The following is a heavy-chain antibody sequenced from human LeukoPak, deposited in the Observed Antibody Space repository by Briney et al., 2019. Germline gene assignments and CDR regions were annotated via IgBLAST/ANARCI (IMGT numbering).Heavy chain of an antibody. CDR3: ATVRDIVVGGGPYYFDY. V-gene: IGHV1-2*02. CDR1: GYTFIGYY. J-gene: IGHJ4*02. CDR2: INPHNGDT. D-gene: IGHD2-15*01. Sequence: ASVKVSCKASGYTFIGYYLHWVRQAPGQGLEWMGWINPHNGDTNYAQKFQGRVTMTRDTAITTAYMELSRLKSDDTAVYYCATVRDIVVGGGPYYFDYWGQGTLVTVSS.